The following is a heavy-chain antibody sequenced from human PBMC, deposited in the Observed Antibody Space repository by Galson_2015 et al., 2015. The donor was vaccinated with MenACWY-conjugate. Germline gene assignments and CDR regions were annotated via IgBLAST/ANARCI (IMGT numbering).Heavy chain of an antibody. D-gene: IGHD2-8*01. V-gene: IGHV5-51*01. CDR3: ARHKGLKGAFDI. J-gene: IGHJ3*02. Sequence: QSGAEVKKPGESLKISCKASGYSFTTYWIVWVRQMPGKGLEWMVIIYPGDSDTRYSPSFQGQVTISADKSNNTAHLQWSGLKASDTAMYYCARHKGLKGAFDIWGQGTMVTVSS. CDR1: GYSFTTYW. CDR2: IYPGDSDT.